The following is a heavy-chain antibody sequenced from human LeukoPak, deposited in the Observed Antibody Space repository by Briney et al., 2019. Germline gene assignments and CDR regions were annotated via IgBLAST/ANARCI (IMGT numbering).Heavy chain of an antibody. CDR3: ARRVDSYWFFDY. V-gene: IGHV5-51*01. J-gene: IGHJ4*02. Sequence: GESLRISCQASGYSFAAFWIDWVRQVPGKGLEWMGIIYPGDSDTRYIPSFQGQVTISADKSINTAYLQWSSLKASDTAMYYCARRVDSYWFFDYWGQGTLVTVSS. CDR2: IYPGDSDT. D-gene: IGHD1-26*01. CDR1: GYSFAAFW.